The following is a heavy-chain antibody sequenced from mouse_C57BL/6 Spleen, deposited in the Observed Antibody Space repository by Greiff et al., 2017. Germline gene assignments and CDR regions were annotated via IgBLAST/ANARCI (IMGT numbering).Heavy chain of an antibody. CDR2: IYPGNSDT. V-gene: IGHV1-5*01. J-gene: IGHJ4*01. Sequence: VQLQQSGTVLARPGASVKMSCKTSGYTFTSYWMHWVKQRPGQGLEWLGAIYPGNSDTSYNQKFKGKAKLTAVTAASPAYLELSSLTNEDSAVYYGTTAPGRGGYYYAMDYWGQGTSVTVSS. CDR3: TTAPGRGGYYYAMDY. CDR1: GYTFTSYW.